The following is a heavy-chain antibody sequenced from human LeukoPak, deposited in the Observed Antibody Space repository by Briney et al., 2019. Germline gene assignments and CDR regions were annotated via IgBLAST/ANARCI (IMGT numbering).Heavy chain of an antibody. D-gene: IGHD3-22*01. CDR2: INPSGGST. CDR3: ARRGYYHDSSGYYHSYYFDY. V-gene: IGHV1-46*01. Sequence: GASVNVSCKASGYTLTSYYMQWVRHAPGQRRERMGIINPSGGSTSYAQKFQGRVTMARDMSTSTVYMELSSLRSEDTAVYYCARRGYYHDSSGYYHSYYFDYWGQGTLVTVSS. CDR1: GYTLTSYY. J-gene: IGHJ4*02.